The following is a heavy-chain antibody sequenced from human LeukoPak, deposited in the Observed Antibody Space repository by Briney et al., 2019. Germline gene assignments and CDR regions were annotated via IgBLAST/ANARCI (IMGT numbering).Heavy chain of an antibody. Sequence: SETLSLTCTVSGGSISSYYWSWIRQPPGKGLEWIGYIYYSGSTNYNPSLKSRVTISVDTSKNQFSLKLSSATAADTAVYYCARDRAPGMGAPTGLFDYWGQGTLVTVSS. J-gene: IGHJ4*02. CDR3: ARDRAPGMGAPTGLFDY. D-gene: IGHD1-1*01. CDR1: GGSISSYY. V-gene: IGHV4-59*01. CDR2: IYYSGST.